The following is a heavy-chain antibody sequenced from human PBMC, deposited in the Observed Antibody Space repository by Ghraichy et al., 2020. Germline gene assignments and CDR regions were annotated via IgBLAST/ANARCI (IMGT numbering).Heavy chain of an antibody. J-gene: IGHJ3*02. CDR2: INQDGREK. D-gene: IGHD3-10*01. Sequence: LSLTCAASGLIFSTYWMTWVRQAPGKGLEWVDNINQDGREKYYVASVKGRFTISRDNAKNSLYLQMNGLRAEDTAVYYCSSGDTFDIWGQGTMVAVSS. CDR3: SSGDTFDI. V-gene: IGHV3-7*03. CDR1: GLIFSTYW.